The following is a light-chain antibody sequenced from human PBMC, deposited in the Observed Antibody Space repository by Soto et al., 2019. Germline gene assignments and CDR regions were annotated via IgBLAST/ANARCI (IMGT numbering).Light chain of an antibody. Sequence: SALTQPASVSGSPGQSITLSCTGTSSDVGAYNYVSWYQQNPGKAPKLMIYDVSKRPSGVSDRFSGSKSGNTASLTISGLQAEDEADYYCSSYGSSRVVFGGGTKLTVL. V-gene: IGLV2-14*01. CDR2: DVS. J-gene: IGLJ2*01. CDR3: SSYGSSRVV. CDR1: SSDVGAYNY.